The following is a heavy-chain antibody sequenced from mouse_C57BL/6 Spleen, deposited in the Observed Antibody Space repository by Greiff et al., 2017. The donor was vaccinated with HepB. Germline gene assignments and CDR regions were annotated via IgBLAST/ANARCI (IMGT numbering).Heavy chain of an antibody. D-gene: IGHD5-1*01. CDR2: INPNNGGT. V-gene: IGHV1-18*01. CDR1: GYTFTDYN. Sequence: EVQLQQSGPELVKPGASVKIPCKASGYTFTDYNMDWVKQSHGKSLEWIGDINPNNGGTIYNQKFKGKATLTVDKSSSTAYMELRSLTSEDTAVYYCARWEYLLQAMDYWGQGTSVTVSS. CDR3: ARWEYLLQAMDY. J-gene: IGHJ4*01.